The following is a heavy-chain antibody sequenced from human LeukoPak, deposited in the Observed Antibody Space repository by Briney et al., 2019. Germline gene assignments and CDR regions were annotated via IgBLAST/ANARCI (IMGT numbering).Heavy chain of an antibody. V-gene: IGHV3-21*01. Sequence: GGSLRLSCAASGFTFSSYSMNWVRQAPGKGLEWVSSISSSSSYIYYADSVKGRFTISRDNAKNSLYLQMNSLRAEDTAVYYCARGTTQWDLEDAFDIWGQGTMVTVSS. D-gene: IGHD1-26*01. CDR3: ARGTTQWDLEDAFDI. J-gene: IGHJ3*02. CDR2: ISSSSSYI. CDR1: GFTFSSYS.